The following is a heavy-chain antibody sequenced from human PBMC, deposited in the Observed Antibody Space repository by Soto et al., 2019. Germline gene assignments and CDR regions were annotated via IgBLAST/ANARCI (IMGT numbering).Heavy chain of an antibody. CDR1: GFTVSSNY. CDR3: ASGASGNYR. Sequence: EVQLVESGGGLVQPGGSLRLSCAASGFTVSSNYMTWVRPAPGKGLEWVSNSYSGGTTSYADSVKGRFTISRDNSKNPLFLQMNSLSDDDTAVYYCASGASGNYRWGQGTLVTVSS. CDR2: SYSGGTT. J-gene: IGHJ4*02. V-gene: IGHV3-66*01. D-gene: IGHD3-10*01.